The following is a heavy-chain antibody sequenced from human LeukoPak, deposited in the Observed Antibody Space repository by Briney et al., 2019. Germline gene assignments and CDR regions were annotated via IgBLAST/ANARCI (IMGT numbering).Heavy chain of an antibody. D-gene: IGHD2-2*01. J-gene: IGHJ4*02. Sequence: ASVKVSCKASRYTFTGYYIHWVRQAPGQGLEWMGWINPNRGDTNYAQTFQGRVTMTRDTSISTAFLELSSLTSDDTAVYYCARDVVVPAAMNFEYWGQGTLVTVSS. CDR3: ARDVVVPAAMNFEY. V-gene: IGHV1-2*02. CDR2: INPNRGDT. CDR1: RYTFTGYY.